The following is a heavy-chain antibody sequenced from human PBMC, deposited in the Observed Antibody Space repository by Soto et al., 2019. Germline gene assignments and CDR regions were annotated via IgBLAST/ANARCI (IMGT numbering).Heavy chain of an antibody. J-gene: IGHJ4*02. Sequence: QVQLVQSGAEGKKPGASVKVSCKASGYTFTSYGISWVRQAPGQGLEWMGWISSYNGNTNYAQKLQARATMTTDTSTSPAYMGLRSLTSDETGVYYCVRDKVVGSGSYHGYWCQGTLVTVSS. CDR2: ISSYNGNT. CDR1: GYTFTSYG. V-gene: IGHV1-18*01. D-gene: IGHD3-10*01. CDR3: VRDKVVGSGSYHGY.